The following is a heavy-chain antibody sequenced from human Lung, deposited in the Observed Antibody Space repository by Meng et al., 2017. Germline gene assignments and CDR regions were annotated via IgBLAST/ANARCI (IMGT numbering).Heavy chain of an antibody. Sequence: LSSPWGVLGGSISSSNWWSWVRQPPGKGLEWIGEIYHSGSTNYKPSLKSRVTISVDKSKNQFSLKLSSVTAADTAVYYCARGSITMVRGVSVFDPWGQGTLVTVSS. D-gene: IGHD3-10*01. CDR1: GGSISSSNW. CDR3: ARGSITMVRGVSVFDP. J-gene: IGHJ5*02. V-gene: IGHV4-4*02. CDR2: IYHSGST.